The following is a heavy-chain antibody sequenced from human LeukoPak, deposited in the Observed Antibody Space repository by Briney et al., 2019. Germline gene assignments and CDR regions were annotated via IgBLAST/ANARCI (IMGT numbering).Heavy chain of an antibody. Sequence: GRSLRLSCAASGFTFSSYGMYWVRQAPGKGLEWVAVISNDGDNKWYADSVKGRFTISRDDSKNTLFLQMNSLRPEDTAMYYCAKYQGYSSDYIAARGQGALVTVSS. V-gene: IGHV3-30*18. CDR3: AKYQGYSSDYIAA. J-gene: IGHJ4*02. CDR1: GFTFSSYG. CDR2: ISNDGDNK. D-gene: IGHD6-19*01.